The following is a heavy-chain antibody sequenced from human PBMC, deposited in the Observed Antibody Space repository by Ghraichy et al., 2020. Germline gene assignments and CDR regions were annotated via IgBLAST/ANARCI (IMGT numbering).Heavy chain of an antibody. D-gene: IGHD5-18*01. CDR1: GFTFSNDW. J-gene: IGHJ1*01. CDR3: VRDYRAMAN. CDR2: INNDGTT. V-gene: IGHV3-74*01. Sequence: GGSLNISCAASGFTFSNDWMHWVRQAPGKGLVWVSRINNDGTTYYLDSVRGRFTISRDNAKSTLFLQMNSLRAEDTGLYYCVRDYRAMANWGQGTQVTVSS.